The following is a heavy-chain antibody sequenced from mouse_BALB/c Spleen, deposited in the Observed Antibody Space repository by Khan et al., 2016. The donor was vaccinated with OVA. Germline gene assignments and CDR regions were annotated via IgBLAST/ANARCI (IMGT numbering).Heavy chain of an antibody. CDR3: ARGVYGLYYFDY. J-gene: IGHJ2*01. V-gene: IGHV1-77*01. CDR1: GYTFTDYY. CDR2: IYPGSGNP. Sequence: QVQLKQSGPELARPGASVKLSCTASGYTFTDYYLNWVKQRTGQGLEWLGDIYPGSGNPYYNEKFKGQATLTAAKSSSPASMPLRSLPSEASAVDFCARGVYGLYYFDYWGQGTTLTVSA. D-gene: IGHD1-2*01.